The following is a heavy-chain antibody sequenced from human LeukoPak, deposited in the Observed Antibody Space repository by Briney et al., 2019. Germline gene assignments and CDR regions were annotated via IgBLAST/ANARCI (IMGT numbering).Heavy chain of an antibody. Sequence: GGSLRLSCAASGFTFSSYAMHWVRQAPGKGLEWVAVVPYDGSNKYYADSVKGRFTISRDNSKNTLYLQMNSLRAEDTAVYYCAKVDYDTSGYYSSHLDYWGQGTLVTVSS. CDR2: VPYDGSNK. V-gene: IGHV3-30*04. CDR3: AKVDYDTSGYYSSHLDY. CDR1: GFTFSSYA. D-gene: IGHD3-22*01. J-gene: IGHJ4*02.